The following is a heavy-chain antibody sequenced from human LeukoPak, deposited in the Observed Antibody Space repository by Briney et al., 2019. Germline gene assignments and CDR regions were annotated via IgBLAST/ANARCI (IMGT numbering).Heavy chain of an antibody. CDR3: ARDQGDWNYPNSHYGMDV. CDR1: GYTFSSYA. V-gene: IGHV1-18*01. CDR2: ISGYNGNT. Sequence: ASVKVSCKASGYTFSSYAISWVRQAPGQGLEWMGWISGYNGNTKYAQKLQDRVTMTTDTSTSTAYMELRSLRSDDTAVYYRARDQGDWNYPNSHYGMDVWGQGTTVTVSS. J-gene: IGHJ6*02. D-gene: IGHD1-7*01.